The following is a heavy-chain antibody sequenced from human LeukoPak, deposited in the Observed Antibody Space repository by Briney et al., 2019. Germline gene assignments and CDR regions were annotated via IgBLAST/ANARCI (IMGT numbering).Heavy chain of an antibody. J-gene: IGHJ3*02. V-gene: IGHV3-23*01. CDR1: GFTFSSYA. CDR3: AKDLTMTQDFDI. Sequence: PGGSLRLSCAASGFTFSSYAMSWVRQAPGKGLGWVSAISGSGGSTYYADSVKGRFTISRDNSKNTLYLQMNSLRAEDTAVYYCAKDLTMTQDFDIWGQGTMVTVSS. CDR2: ISGSGGST. D-gene: IGHD3-22*01.